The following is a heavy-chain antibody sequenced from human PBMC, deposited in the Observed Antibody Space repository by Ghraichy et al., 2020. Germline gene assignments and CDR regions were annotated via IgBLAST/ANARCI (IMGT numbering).Heavy chain of an antibody. CDR2: ISYDGNNK. V-gene: IGHV3-30*03. D-gene: IGHD6-13*01. J-gene: IGHJ4*02. CDR3: ARLPKYANSWAVDY. CDR1: GFTFSSYG. Sequence: GGSLRLSCAASGFTFSSYGMHWVRQAPGKGLEWVSIISYDGNNKYYADSVKGRFTISRDNSKNTLYLQMNSLRAEDTAVYYCARLPKYANSWAVDYWGQGTLVTVSS.